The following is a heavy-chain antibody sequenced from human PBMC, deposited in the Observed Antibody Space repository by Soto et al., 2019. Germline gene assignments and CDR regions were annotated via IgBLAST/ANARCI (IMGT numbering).Heavy chain of an antibody. CDR1: GGTLSSYA. D-gene: IGHD2-2*01. CDR2: IIPISGTA. J-gene: IGHJ6*02. CDR3: ARSQGSSTSLEIYYYYYYGMDV. Sequence: QVQLVQSGAEVKKPGSSVEVSCKASGGTLSSYAISWVRQAPGQGLEWMGGIIPISGTANYAQKFQGRVTITADESTSTVYMELSSLRSEDTAVYYCARSQGSSTSLEIYYYYYYGMDVCGQGTTVTVSS. V-gene: IGHV1-69*01.